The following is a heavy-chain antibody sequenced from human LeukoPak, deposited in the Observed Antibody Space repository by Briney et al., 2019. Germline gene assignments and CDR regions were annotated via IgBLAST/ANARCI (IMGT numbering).Heavy chain of an antibody. J-gene: IGHJ5*02. D-gene: IGHD3-16*02. CDR3: ARAYQRLGGLSFPDQ. CDR2: MNPNSGDT. V-gene: IGHV1-8*03. Sequence: ASVKVSCKASGYTFTIYDINWVRQATGQGLEWMGWMNPNSGDTGYAQKFQGRVTITWNTSISTAYMELSSLRSEDTAVYYCARAYQRLGGLSFPDQWGQGTLVSVSS. CDR1: GYTFTIYD.